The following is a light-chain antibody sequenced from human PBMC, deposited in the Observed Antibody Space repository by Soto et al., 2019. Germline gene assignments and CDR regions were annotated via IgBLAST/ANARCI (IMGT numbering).Light chain of an antibody. CDR2: KAS. V-gene: IGKV1-5*03. Sequence: DIQMTQSPSTLSASVGDRVTITCRASQRINRWLAWYQQKPGKAPNLLIYKASSLQSGIPSSFSGSGSGTEFTLTISSLQPDDFATYYCQQYDSVPYTFGQGTKLEIK. CDR1: QRINRW. J-gene: IGKJ2*01. CDR3: QQYDSVPYT.